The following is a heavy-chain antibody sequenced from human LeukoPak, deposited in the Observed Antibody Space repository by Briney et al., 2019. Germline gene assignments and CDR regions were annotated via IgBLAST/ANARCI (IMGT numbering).Heavy chain of an antibody. CDR2: IYYSGST. J-gene: IGHJ6*03. CDR1: GGSISSYY. D-gene: IGHD3-22*01. Sequence: SETLSLTCTVSGGSISSYYWSWIRQPPGKGLEWIGYIYYSGSTNYNPSLKSRVTISVDTSKNQFSLKLSSVTAADTAVYYCAAYYDSSGYYYDYYYYYMDVWGKGTTVTVSS. V-gene: IGHV4-59*01. CDR3: AAYYDSSGYYYDYYYYYMDV.